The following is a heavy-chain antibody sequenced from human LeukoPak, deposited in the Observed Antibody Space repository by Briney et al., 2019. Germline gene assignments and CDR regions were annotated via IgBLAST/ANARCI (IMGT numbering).Heavy chain of an antibody. CDR1: GFTFSSYA. CDR3: ARDLTTSMAYYFDC. Sequence: GGSLRLSCAASGFTFSSYAMNWVRQAPGKGLEWVSSMSSSGSYIYYADSVKGRFTISRDNAKNSLYLQMNSLRAEDTAVYYCARDLTTSMAYYFDCWGQGTLVTVSS. D-gene: IGHD5-18*01. V-gene: IGHV3-21*01. J-gene: IGHJ4*02. CDR2: MSSSGSYI.